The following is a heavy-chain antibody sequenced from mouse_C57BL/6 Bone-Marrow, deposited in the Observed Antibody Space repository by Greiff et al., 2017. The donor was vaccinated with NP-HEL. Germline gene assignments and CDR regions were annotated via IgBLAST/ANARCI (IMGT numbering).Heavy chain of an antibody. CDR1: GYAFTNYL. D-gene: IGHD2-3*01. Sequence: QVQLQQSGAELVRPGTSVKVSCKASGYAFTNYLIEWVKQRPGQGLEWIGVINPGSGGTNYNEKFKGKATLTADKSSSTAYMQLSSLTSEDSAVYFCARCSGYYNFDYWDQGTTLTVSS. CDR3: ARCSGYYNFDY. V-gene: IGHV1-54*01. CDR2: INPGSGGT. J-gene: IGHJ2*01.